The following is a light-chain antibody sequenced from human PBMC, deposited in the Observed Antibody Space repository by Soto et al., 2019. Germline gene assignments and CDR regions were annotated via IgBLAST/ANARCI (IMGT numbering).Light chain of an antibody. V-gene: IGLV1-51*01. Sequence: QSVLTQPPSVSAAPGQKVTISCSGSSSNIGNNSVSWYQQLPGTAPKLLIYDNNKRPSGIPDRFSGSKSGTSATLGITGLQTGDEADYYCGTWDSSLSAVVFGTGTKLTVL. J-gene: IGLJ1*01. CDR2: DNN. CDR1: SSNIGNNS. CDR3: GTWDSSLSAVV.